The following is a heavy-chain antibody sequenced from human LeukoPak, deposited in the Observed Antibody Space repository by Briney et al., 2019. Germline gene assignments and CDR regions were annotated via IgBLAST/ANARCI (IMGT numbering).Heavy chain of an antibody. J-gene: IGHJ4*02. D-gene: IGHD3-22*01. Sequence: PSETLSLTCTVSGGSVSTSSYYWGWIRQPPGKGLEWIGSIYYSGSTYYNPSLKSRVTISVDTSKNQFSLKLSSVTAADTAVYYCARGRSYYYDSSGLLDYWGQGTLVTVSS. V-gene: IGHV4-39*01. CDR1: GGSVSTSSYY. CDR2: IYYSGST. CDR3: ARGRSYYYDSSGLLDY.